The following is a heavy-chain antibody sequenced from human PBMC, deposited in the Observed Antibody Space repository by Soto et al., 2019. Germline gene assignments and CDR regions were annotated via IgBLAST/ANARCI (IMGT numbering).Heavy chain of an antibody. Sequence: GGSLRLSCAASGFTFSSYGMHWVRQAPGKGLEWVAVIWYDGSNKYYADSVKGRFTISRDNSKNTLYLQMNSLRAEDTAVYYCARSQSRYYDSSGYYSWGQGTLVTVSS. D-gene: IGHD3-22*01. CDR1: GFTFSSYG. J-gene: IGHJ4*02. CDR2: IWYDGSNK. CDR3: ARSQSRYYDSSGYYS. V-gene: IGHV3-33*01.